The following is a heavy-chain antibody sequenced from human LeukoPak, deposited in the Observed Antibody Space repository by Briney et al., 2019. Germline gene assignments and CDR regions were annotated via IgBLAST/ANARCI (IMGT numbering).Heavy chain of an antibody. V-gene: IGHV4-34*01. CDR2: HSGST. CDR3: ARVSPYYDILTLPIDY. Sequence: HSGSTNYNPSLKSRVTISVDTSKNQFSLKLSSVTAADTAVYYCARVSPYYDILTLPIDYWGQGTLVTVSS. J-gene: IGHJ4*02. D-gene: IGHD3-9*01.